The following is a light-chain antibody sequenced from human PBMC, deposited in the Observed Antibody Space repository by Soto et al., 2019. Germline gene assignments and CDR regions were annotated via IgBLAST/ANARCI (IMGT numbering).Light chain of an antibody. CDR1: QSISGN. CDR3: QRYDNWPLT. Sequence: ELVMTQSPATLSVSPGERATISCRASQSISGNLAWYQKKPGLSPRLLIYHTSTRATGVPARFSGSGSGTEFYLTISSLQSEDFAVYECQRYDNWPLTVGGPTKVDIK. J-gene: IGKJ4*01. V-gene: IGKV3-15*01. CDR2: HTS.